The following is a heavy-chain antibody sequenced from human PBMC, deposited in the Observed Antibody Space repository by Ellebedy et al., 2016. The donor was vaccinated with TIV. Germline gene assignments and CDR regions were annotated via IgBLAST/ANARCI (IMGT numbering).Heavy chain of an antibody. CDR3: AKGRGGGSDSSAPRYYFDY. V-gene: IGHV3-23*01. J-gene: IGHJ4*02. Sequence: PGGSLRLSCAASGFTFSSYAMSWVRQAPGKGLEWVSTISNTGSRTYYADSVEGRLIISRDNSKKTLYLQMNSLRAEDKAVYYCAKGRGGGSDSSAPRYYFDYWGLGTLVTVSS. CDR1: GFTFSSYA. D-gene: IGHD3-22*01. CDR2: ISNTGSRT.